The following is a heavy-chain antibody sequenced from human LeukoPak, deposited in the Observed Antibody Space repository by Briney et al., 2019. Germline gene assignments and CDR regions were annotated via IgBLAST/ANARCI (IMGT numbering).Heavy chain of an antibody. V-gene: IGHV4-30-2*01. Sequence: PSQTLSLTCTVSGGSISSGGYYWSWIRQPPGKGLEWIGYIYHSGSTYYNPSLKSRVTISVDRSKNQFSLELRSVTAEDTAVYYCARVPPAAILFEYWGQGILVTVSS. CDR1: GGSISSGGYY. J-gene: IGHJ4*02. CDR2: IYHSGST. CDR3: ARVPPAAILFEY.